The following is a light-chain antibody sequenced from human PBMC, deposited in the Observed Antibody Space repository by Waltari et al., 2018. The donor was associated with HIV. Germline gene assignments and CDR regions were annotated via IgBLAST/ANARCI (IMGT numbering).Light chain of an antibody. CDR3: QSYDSSLNTYV. J-gene: IGLJ1*01. Sequence: QSVLTQPPSLSGAPGQRVIISCTGSSSNIGAGFDVHGYQQLPGTAPKLLIYGNNNRPSGVPDRFSGSKSGTSASLANTGLQAEDEADYYCQSYDSSLNTYVFGSGTKVTVL. CDR1: SSNIGAGFD. CDR2: GNN. V-gene: IGLV1-40*01.